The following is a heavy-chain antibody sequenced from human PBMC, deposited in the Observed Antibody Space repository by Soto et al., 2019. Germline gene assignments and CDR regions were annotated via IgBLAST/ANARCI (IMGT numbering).Heavy chain of an antibody. CDR2: IYYAGTT. CDR3: ARSPDSSGYYPRWYYYGMDV. J-gene: IGHJ6*02. Sequence: SETLSLTCTLSGGSISPYYWSWIRQPPGKGLEWVGYIYYAGTTSYNPSLKSRVTIPLETSKSQFSLRLSSVTAADTAVYYCARSPDSSGYYPRWYYYGMDVWGQGTTVTVS. D-gene: IGHD3-22*01. V-gene: IGHV4-59*08. CDR1: GGSISPYY.